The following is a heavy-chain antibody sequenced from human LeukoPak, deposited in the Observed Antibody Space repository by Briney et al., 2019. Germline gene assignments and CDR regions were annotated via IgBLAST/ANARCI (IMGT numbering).Heavy chain of an antibody. CDR3: AKTNGYYSD. J-gene: IGHJ4*02. Sequence: GGSLRLSCAASGFTFSSYGMNWVRQAPGKGLEWVSGISGSGGTTYYADSVKGRFAISRDNSKNSLSLQVSSLRAEDTAVYYCAKTNGYYSDWGQGTLVTVSS. CDR1: GFTFSSYG. CDR2: ISGSGGTT. V-gene: IGHV3-23*01. D-gene: IGHD3-22*01.